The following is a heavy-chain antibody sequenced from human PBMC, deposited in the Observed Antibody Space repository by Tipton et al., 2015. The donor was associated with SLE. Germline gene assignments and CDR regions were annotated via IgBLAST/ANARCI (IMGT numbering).Heavy chain of an antibody. D-gene: IGHD1-1*01. CDR3: ARHQHGTTYDY. CDR1: GGSISSYY. Sequence: TLSLTCTVSGGSISSYYWSWIRQPPGKGLEWIGYIYTSGSTNYNPSLKSRVTMSIDTSKNQFSLRLSSVTAADTAMYYCARHQHGTTYDYWGQGTLVTVSS. V-gene: IGHV4-4*09. J-gene: IGHJ4*02. CDR2: IYTSGST.